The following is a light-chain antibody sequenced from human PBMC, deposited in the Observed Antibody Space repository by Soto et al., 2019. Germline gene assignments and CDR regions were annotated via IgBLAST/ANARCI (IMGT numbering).Light chain of an antibody. CDR1: QSVSGS. Sequence: EIVLTQSPATLSLSPGERATLSCRASQSVSGSLAWYQQKPGQAPRLLIYGASTRATGIPARFSGSGSGTDFALTITSLQAEDVATYYCQQLRMYPSTLGGGTKVDIK. V-gene: IGKV3-15*01. CDR2: GAS. CDR3: QQLRMYPST. J-gene: IGKJ4*01.